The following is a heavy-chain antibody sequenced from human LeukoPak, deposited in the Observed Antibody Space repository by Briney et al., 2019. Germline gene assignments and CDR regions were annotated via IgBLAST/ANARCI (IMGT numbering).Heavy chain of an antibody. CDR3: ARSAIGSGYPRHGMDV. Sequence: PSETLSLTCTVSGGSISSYYWSWIRQPPGKGLEWIGYIYYSGSTNYNPSLKSRVTISVDTSKNQFSLKLSSVTAADTAVYYCARSAIGSGYPRHGMDVWGQGTTVTVSS. V-gene: IGHV4-59*01. J-gene: IGHJ6*02. CDR1: GGSISSYY. D-gene: IGHD3-22*01. CDR2: IYYSGST.